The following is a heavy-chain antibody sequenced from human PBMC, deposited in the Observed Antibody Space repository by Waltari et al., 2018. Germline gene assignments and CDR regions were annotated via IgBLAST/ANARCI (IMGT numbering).Heavy chain of an antibody. Sequence: QVQLQQWGAGLLKPSETLSLTCAVYGGSFSGSYWSWIRQPPGKGLEWIGEINHSGSTNYNPSLKSRVTISVDTSKNQFSLKLSSVTAADTAVYYCARRETDSSGYPPFDYWGQGTLVTVSS. CDR2: INHSGST. CDR1: GGSFSGSY. CDR3: ARRETDSSGYPPFDY. D-gene: IGHD3-22*01. J-gene: IGHJ4*02. V-gene: IGHV4-34*01.